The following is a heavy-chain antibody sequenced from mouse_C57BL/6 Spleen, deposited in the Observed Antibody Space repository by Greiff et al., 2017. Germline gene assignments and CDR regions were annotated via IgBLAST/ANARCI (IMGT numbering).Heavy chain of an antibody. CDR1: GYTFTSYW. CDR3: ASPYYGSSRGYFDY. CDR2: IYPGSGST. V-gene: IGHV1-55*01. D-gene: IGHD1-1*01. J-gene: IGHJ2*01. Sequence: QVQLKQPGAELVKPGASVKMSCKASGYTFTSYWITWVKQRPGQGLEWIGVIYPGSGSTNYNEKFKSKATLTVDPSSSTAYMQLSSLTSEDSAVYYYASPYYGSSRGYFDYWGQGTTLTVSS.